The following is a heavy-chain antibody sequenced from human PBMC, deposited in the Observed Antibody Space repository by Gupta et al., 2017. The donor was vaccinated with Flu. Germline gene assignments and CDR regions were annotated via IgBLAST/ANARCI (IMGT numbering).Heavy chain of an antibody. J-gene: IGHJ4*02. CDR3: ARKTDHTTPGDY. D-gene: IGHD1-1*01. V-gene: IGHV3-66*02. CDR2: IYSGGST. Sequence: EVQLVESGGGLVQPGGSLRLPCAASGFTVSNNFMTWVRQAPGKGLESVSLIYSGGSTYYADSVKGRFTISRDSSKNTLYLQMNSLRAEDTAVYYGARKTDHTTPGDYWGQGTLVSVSS. CDR1: GFTVSNNF.